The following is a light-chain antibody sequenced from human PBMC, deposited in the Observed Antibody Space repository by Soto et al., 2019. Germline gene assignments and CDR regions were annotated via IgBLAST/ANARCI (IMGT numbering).Light chain of an antibody. CDR2: GHV. J-gene: IGLJ1*01. CDR3: QSFDVSLNAYV. V-gene: IGLV1-40*01. CDR1: YSNVGSGHD. Sequence: QSALTQPPSVSGAPGQRVTISCTGTYSNVGSGHDVHWYQHVPGAAPKLITFGHVNRPSGVPDRFSGSTSGTSASLAITGLQAEDEADYYCQSFDVSLNAYVFGTGTKVTVL.